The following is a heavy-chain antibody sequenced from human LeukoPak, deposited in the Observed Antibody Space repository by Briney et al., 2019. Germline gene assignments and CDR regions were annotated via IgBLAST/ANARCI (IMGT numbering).Heavy chain of an antibody. CDR1: GGTFSSYA. CDR3: ARVGSAWDNYFDY. V-gene: IGHV1-69*05. D-gene: IGHD1-26*01. Sequence: SVKVSCKASGGTFSSYAISWVRQAPGQGLEWMGRIIPIFGSANYAQKFQDRATITTDESTSTAYMELSSLRSEDTAVYYCARVGSAWDNYFDYWGQGTLVTVSS. CDR2: IIPIFGSA. J-gene: IGHJ4*02.